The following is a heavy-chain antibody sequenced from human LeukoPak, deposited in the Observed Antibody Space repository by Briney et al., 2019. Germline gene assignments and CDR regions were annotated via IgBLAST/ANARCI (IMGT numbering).Heavy chain of an antibody. CDR1: GFTFSDYY. CDR2: ISTNSTYT. V-gene: IGHV3-11*05. J-gene: IGHJ4*02. D-gene: IGHD3-22*01. CDR3: AKARGRGDYYDNPIDY. Sequence: GGSLRLSCAASGFTFSDYYMSWIRQAPGKGLEWVSYISTNSTYTNYADSVKGRFTISRDNAKNSLYLQMNSLRAEDTAVYYCAKARGRGDYYDNPIDYWGQGTLVTVSS.